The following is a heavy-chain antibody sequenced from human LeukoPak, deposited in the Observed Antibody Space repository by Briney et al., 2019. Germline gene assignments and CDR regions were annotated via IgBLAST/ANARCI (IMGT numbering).Heavy chain of an antibody. D-gene: IGHD6-19*01. Sequence: ASVKVSCKASGYTFTSYGITWVRQAPGQGLEWMGWISAYNGNTNYAQKFQGRVTMTTDTSTSTAYMELRSLRSDDTAVYYCVREDDVKHHSSGWLPHPNYHYGMDVWGPGTTVTVSS. CDR2: ISAYNGNT. V-gene: IGHV1-18*01. CDR1: GYTFTSYG. J-gene: IGHJ6*02. CDR3: VREDDVKHHSSGWLPHPNYHYGMDV.